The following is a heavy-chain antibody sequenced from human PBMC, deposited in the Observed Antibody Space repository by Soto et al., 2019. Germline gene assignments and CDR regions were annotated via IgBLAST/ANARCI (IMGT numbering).Heavy chain of an antibody. CDR2: ISGSGDST. CDR1: GFTFSSYA. D-gene: IGHD2-15*01. V-gene: IGHV3-23*01. Sequence: TGGSLRLSCASSGFTFSSYAMSWVRQAPGKGLEWVSGISGSGDSTYYADSEKGRFTISRDNSKNTLYLQMNSLRAEDTAVYYCTRWTVVATPGLGHFYYTMDVWGQGTTVTVSS. J-gene: IGHJ6*02. CDR3: TRWTVVATPGLGHFYYTMDV.